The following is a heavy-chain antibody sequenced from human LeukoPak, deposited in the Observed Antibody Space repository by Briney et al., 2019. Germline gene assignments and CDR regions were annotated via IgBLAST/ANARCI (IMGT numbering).Heavy chain of an antibody. CDR2: IHYSGST. V-gene: IGHV4-59*01. CDR1: GGSISSYY. J-gene: IGHJ6*03. D-gene: IGHD3-3*01. CDR3: ARANSTTSRTIFGVVDTYYYYYMDV. Sequence: SETLSLTCTVSGGSISSYYWSWIRQPPGKGLEWIGYIHYSGSTNYNPSLKSRVTISVDTSKNQFSLKLSSVTAADTAVYYCARANSTTSRTIFGVVDTYYYYYMDVWGKGTTVTVSS.